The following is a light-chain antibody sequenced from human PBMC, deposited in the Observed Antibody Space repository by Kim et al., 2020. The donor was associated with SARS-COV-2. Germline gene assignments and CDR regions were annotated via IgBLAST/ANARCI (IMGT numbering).Light chain of an antibody. Sequence: QSALTQPASVSGSPGQSITISCTGTSSEVGAYGYVSWFQQHPGKVPKLIIYDVSVRPSGISSRFSGSKSGYTASLTISGLQAEDAADYFCSSYTTSRTWVFGGGTQLTVL. CDR2: DVS. CDR3: SSYTTSRTWV. J-gene: IGLJ2*01. V-gene: IGLV2-14*03. CDR1: SSEVGAYGY.